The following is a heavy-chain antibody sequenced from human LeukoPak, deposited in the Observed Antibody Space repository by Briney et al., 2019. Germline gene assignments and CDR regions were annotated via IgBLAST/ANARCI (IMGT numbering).Heavy chain of an antibody. D-gene: IGHD4-17*01. CDR1: GFTFNTYA. CDR2: ISENGEST. V-gene: IGHV3-23*01. CDR3: ASYFHYGDYASLWY. J-gene: IGHJ4*02. Sequence: GGPLRLSCAASGFTFNTYAMSWVRQAPGKGLEWVSSISENGESTYYADSVKGRFTISRDNSRNTLYLQMNSLRAEDTAVYYCASYFHYGDYASLWYWGQGTLVTVSS.